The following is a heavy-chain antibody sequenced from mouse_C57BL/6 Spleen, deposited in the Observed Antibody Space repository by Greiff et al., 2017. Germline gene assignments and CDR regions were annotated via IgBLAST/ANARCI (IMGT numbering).Heavy chain of an antibody. CDR2: IDPENGDT. J-gene: IGHJ2*01. Sequence: EVQLQQSGAELVRPGASVKLSCTASGFNIKDDYMHWVKQRPEQGLEWIGWIDPENGDTEYASKVQGKATITADTPSNTAYLQLSSLTSEDTAVYYCTTWADYFDYCGQGTTLSVSP. V-gene: IGHV14-4*01. CDR1: GFNIKDDY. CDR3: TTWADYFDY.